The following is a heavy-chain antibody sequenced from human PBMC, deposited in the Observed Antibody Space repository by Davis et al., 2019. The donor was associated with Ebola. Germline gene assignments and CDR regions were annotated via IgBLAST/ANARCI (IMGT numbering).Heavy chain of an antibody. CDR2: ISGSGGST. Sequence: GESLKISCAASGFTFSSHAMSWVRQAPGKGLEWVSAISGSGGSTYYADSVKGRFTISRDNSKNTLYLQMNSLRAEDTAVYYCAKDRFRFSSGALDYWGQGTLVTVSS. D-gene: IGHD6-19*01. CDR3: AKDRFRFSSGALDY. J-gene: IGHJ4*02. V-gene: IGHV3-23*01. CDR1: GFTFSSHA.